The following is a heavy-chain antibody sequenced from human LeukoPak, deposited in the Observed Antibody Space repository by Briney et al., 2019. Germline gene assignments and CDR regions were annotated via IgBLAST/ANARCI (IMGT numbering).Heavy chain of an antibody. Sequence: SETLSLTCTVSGGSISSSSYYWGWIRQPPGKGLEWIGGIYYSGSTYYNPSLKSRVTISVDTSTNQFSLKLSSVTAADTAVYYCAWGVTGTDYWSQGTLVTVSS. CDR3: AWGVTGTDY. CDR2: IYYSGST. V-gene: IGHV4-39*01. J-gene: IGHJ4*02. D-gene: IGHD1-1*01. CDR1: GGSISSSSYY.